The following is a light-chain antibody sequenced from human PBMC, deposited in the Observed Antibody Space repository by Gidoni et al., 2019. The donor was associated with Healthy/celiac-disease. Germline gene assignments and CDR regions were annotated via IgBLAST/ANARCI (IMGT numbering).Light chain of an antibody. CDR1: QSVSSN. J-gene: IGKJ2*02. CDR2: GAS. Sequence: EIAMTQSPATLSVSPGERATLSCRASQSVSSNLAWYQQKPGRAPRLLIYGASTRATGIPARFSGSGSGTEFTLTISSLQSEDFAVYYCQQYNNWPRTFGQGTKLEIK. CDR3: QQYNNWPRT. V-gene: IGKV3-15*01.